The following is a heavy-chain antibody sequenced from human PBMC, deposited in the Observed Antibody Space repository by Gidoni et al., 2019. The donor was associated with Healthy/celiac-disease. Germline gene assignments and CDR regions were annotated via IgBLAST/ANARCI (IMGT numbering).Heavy chain of an antibody. CDR3: ARVTLGYCSSTSCYSSGWFDP. CDR2: IYQRGSP. CDR1: GGSISSSHW. V-gene: IGHV4-4*02. D-gene: IGHD2-2*01. Sequence: QVQLQESGPGLVKPSGTLSLTCAVSGGSISSSHWWSWVRQPPRQGLEGIGEIYQRGSPTYNPSLKSRVTISVDKSKTQFSLKLSSVTAADTAVYYCARVTLGYCSSTSCYSSGWFDPWGQGTLVTVSS. J-gene: IGHJ5*02.